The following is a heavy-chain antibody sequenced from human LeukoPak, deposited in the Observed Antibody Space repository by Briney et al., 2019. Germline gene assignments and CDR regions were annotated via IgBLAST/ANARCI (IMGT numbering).Heavy chain of an antibody. J-gene: IGHJ4*02. Sequence: ASVKVSCKASGYIFTSHYIQWARQVPRQGLEWMGLIHPIGGSTTYAQRFQGRVTMTRDTATSTVYMELRSLRSEDTAIYYCARCDFNSGSYYFDYWGQGSMVTVSS. CDR3: ARCDFNSGSYYFDY. CDR2: IHPIGGST. D-gene: IGHD3-10*01. V-gene: IGHV1-46*01. CDR1: GYIFTSHY.